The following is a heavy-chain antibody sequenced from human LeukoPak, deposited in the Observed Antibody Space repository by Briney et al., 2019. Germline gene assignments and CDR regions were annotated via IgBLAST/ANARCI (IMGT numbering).Heavy chain of an antibody. V-gene: IGHV3-7*01. CDR2: IKQDGSEK. CDR1: GFTFSGYW. Sequence: GGSLRLSCAASGFTFSGYWMSWVRQTPEKGLEWVANIKQDGSEKYYVDSVKGRFTISRDNAKNSLYLQMNSLRAEDTAVYYCARVSRDFYSNYYYYYGMDVWGQGTTVTVSS. J-gene: IGHJ6*02. CDR3: ARVSRDFYSNYYYYYGMDV. D-gene: IGHD4-11*01.